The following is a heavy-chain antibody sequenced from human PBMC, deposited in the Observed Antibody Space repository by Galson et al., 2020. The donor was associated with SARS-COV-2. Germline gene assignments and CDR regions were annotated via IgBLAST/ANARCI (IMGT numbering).Heavy chain of an antibody. V-gene: IGHV4-30-2*01. CDR1: FVSVSIGSFS. J-gene: IGHJ4*02. CDR3: ARGQQTELLTPFDF. CDR2: IYDSANT. Sequence: PSETLSLTCAFSFVSVSIGSFSWRWFRPPPATGLECFGYIYDSANTYYNPSLKSRVSISVDRSKNQFSLNLSSVTAADTAVYYCARGQQTELLTPFDFWGQGTLVTVSS. D-gene: IGHD1-26*01.